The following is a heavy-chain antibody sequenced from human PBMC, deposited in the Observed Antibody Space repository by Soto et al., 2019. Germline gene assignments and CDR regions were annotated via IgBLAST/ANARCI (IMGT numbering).Heavy chain of an antibody. D-gene: IGHD6-13*01. J-gene: IGHJ4*02. Sequence: PGGSLRLSCAASGFTFSSYAMHWVRQAPGKGLEWVAVISYDGSNKYYADSVKGRFTISRDNSKNTLYLQMNSLRAEDTAVYYCARVNFPFVSAAGFDYWGQGTLVTVSS. CDR2: ISYDGSNK. V-gene: IGHV3-30-3*01. CDR1: GFTFSSYA. CDR3: ARVNFPFVSAAGFDY.